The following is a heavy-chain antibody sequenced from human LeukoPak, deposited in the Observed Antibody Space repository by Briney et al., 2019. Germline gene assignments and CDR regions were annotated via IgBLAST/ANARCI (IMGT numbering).Heavy chain of an antibody. CDR1: GGSFSGYY. Sequence: SETLSLTCAVYGGSFSGYYWSWIRQPPGKGLEWIGEINHSGSTNYNPSLKSRVTISVDTSKNQFSLKLSSVTAADTAAYYCARGQHDGGDDYWGQGTLVTVSS. D-gene: IGHD3-16*01. V-gene: IGHV4-34*01. CDR2: INHSGST. J-gene: IGHJ4*02. CDR3: ARGQHDGGDDY.